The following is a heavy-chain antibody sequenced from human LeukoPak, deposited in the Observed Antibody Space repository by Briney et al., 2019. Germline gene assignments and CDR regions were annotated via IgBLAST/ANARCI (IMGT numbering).Heavy chain of an antibody. Sequence: SETLSLTCTVSGGSISSGDYYWSWIRQPPGKGLEWIGYIYYSGSTYYNPSLKSRVAISVDTSKNQFSLKLSSVTAADTAVYYCARRSDCSGGSCYSSFSCYFDYWGQGTLVTVSS. CDR1: GGSISSGDYY. V-gene: IGHV4-30-4*01. D-gene: IGHD2-15*01. CDR2: IYYSGST. CDR3: ARRSDCSGGSCYSSFSCYFDY. J-gene: IGHJ4*02.